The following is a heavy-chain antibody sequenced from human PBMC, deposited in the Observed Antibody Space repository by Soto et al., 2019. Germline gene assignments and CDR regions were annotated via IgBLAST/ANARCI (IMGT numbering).Heavy chain of an antibody. Sequence: SETLSLTCTVSGGSISNSYCNWIRQPGGKGSSWLGRSDTCGSTNYHPSRQSRFSIAVDTSKQEFSLKLSSVTAAATALPYWARGGHELWCGPFDYWGRGARVTVAS. CDR3: ARGGHELWCGPFDY. D-gene: IGHD2-21*01. J-gene: IGHJ4*02. CDR2: SDTCGST. CDR1: GGSISNSY. V-gene: IGHV4-4*07.